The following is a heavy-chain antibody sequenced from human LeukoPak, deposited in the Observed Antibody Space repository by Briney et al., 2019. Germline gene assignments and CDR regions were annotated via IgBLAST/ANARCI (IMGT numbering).Heavy chain of an antibody. CDR1: GYTFTSYY. V-gene: IGHV1-46*01. D-gene: IGHD3-10*01. Sequence: ASVKVSCKASGYTFTSYYMHWVRQAPGQGLEWMGIINPSGGSTSYAQKFQGRVTMTRDTSTSTVYMELRSLRSDDTAVYYCARGGTGDYYGSGSYYPYDYWGQGTLVTVSS. CDR3: ARGGTGDYYGSGSYYPYDY. J-gene: IGHJ4*02. CDR2: INPSGGST.